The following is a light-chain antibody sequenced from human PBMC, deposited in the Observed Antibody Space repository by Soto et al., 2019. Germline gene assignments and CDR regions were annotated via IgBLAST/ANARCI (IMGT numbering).Light chain of an antibody. CDR3: QQYGSAGT. CDR2: GAS. CDR1: C. V-gene: IGKV3-20*01. Sequence: CLVWCELSRGQAPRLLIYGASSRAIGIPDRFSGSASGTDFTLTISRLEPEDFAVYYAQQYGSAGTFGQRTNVE. J-gene: IGKJ1*01.